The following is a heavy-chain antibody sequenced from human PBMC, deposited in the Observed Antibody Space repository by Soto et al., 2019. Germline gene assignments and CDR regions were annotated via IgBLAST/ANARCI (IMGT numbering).Heavy chain of an antibody. CDR1: GYKFATYW. D-gene: IGHD1-20*01. CDR2: IYPHDSDT. Sequence: PGESLKISCNGSGYKFATYWIGWVRQMPGKGLEWMGIIYPHDSDTRYSPSFQGQVTISADKSISTAYLQWSSLKASDTAIYYCARRLDNTLDFWGQGTLVTVSS. CDR3: ARRLDNTLDF. V-gene: IGHV5-51*01. J-gene: IGHJ4*02.